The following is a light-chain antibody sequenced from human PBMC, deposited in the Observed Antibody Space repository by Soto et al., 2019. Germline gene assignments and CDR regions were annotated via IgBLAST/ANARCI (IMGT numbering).Light chain of an antibody. CDR2: DAS. V-gene: IGKV1-5*01. Sequence: IQLTQSPSSLSASVGDRVTITCRASQSLTGWLAWYQQKPGEAPKLLIYDASSLESGVPSRFSGSGSGTEFTLIISSLQPDDSATYYCQQYRSYWTFGQGTKVDIK. CDR3: QQYRSYWT. CDR1: QSLTGW. J-gene: IGKJ1*01.